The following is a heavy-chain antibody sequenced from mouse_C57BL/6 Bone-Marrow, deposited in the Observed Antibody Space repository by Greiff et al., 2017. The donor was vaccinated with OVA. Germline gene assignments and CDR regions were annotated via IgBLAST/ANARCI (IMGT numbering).Heavy chain of an antibody. CDR3: ARKITTVVVPYYAMDY. CDR1: GYTFTSYW. J-gene: IGHJ4*01. CDR2: IDPSDSYT. D-gene: IGHD1-1*01. V-gene: IGHV1-69*01. Sequence: QVQLQQPGAELVMPGASVKLSCKASGYTFTSYWMHWVKQRPGQGLEWIGEIDPSDSYTNYNQKFKGKSTLTVDKSSSTAYMQLSSLTSTDSAVYDCARKITTVVVPYYAMDYWGQGTSVTVSS.